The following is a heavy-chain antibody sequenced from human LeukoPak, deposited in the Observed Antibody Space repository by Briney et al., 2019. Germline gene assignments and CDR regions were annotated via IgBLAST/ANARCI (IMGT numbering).Heavy chain of an antibody. CDR3: AREVSEGFDF. V-gene: IGHV3-21*01. CDR1: GFTFSSYW. CDR2: FGTRSTSI. D-gene: IGHD3-22*01. Sequence: GGSPRLSCAASGFTFSSYWMNWARQAPGKGLEWVSSFGTRSTSIYHAGSVKGRFAISRDNAKNLLYLQMNSLRAEDTALYYCAREVSEGFDFWGQGTLVTVSS. J-gene: IGHJ4*02.